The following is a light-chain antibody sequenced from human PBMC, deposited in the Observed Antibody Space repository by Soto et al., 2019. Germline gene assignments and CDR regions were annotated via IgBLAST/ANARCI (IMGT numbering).Light chain of an antibody. CDR3: SSYTPSSTHVV. CDR2: DVS. CDR1: SSDVGSYNY. J-gene: IGLJ2*01. V-gene: IGLV2-14*01. Sequence: QSALTQPASVSGSPGQSITISCTGTSSDVGSYNYVSWYQQYPGKAPKLMIYDVSNRPSGVSYRFSGSKSGNTASLTISGLKAEDEADSYCSSYTPSSTHVVFGGGTKLTDL.